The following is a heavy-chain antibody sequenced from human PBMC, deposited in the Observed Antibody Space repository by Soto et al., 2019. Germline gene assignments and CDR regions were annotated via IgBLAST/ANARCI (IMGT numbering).Heavy chain of an antibody. J-gene: IGHJ4*02. Sequence: ASVKVSCKASGYTFTSYGISWVRQAPGQGLEWMGWISAYNGNTNYAQKLQGRVTMTTDTSTSTAYMELRSLRSDDTAVYYCAVSQDIVVVPAAIHTPDYWGQGTLVTVS. CDR1: GYTFTSYG. CDR3: AVSQDIVVVPAAIHTPDY. D-gene: IGHD2-2*01. CDR2: ISAYNGNT. V-gene: IGHV1-18*01.